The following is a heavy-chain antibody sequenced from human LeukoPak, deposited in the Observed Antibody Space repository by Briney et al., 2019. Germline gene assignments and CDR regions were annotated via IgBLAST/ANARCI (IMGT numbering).Heavy chain of an antibody. J-gene: IGHJ4*02. Sequence: GGSLRLSCAASGFTFSRYWMSWVRQAPGKGLEWVANIKQDGSEKYYVDSVKGRFTISRDNAKNSLYLQMNSLRAEDTAVYYCAREFEYAKFDYWGQGTLVTVSS. D-gene: IGHD2/OR15-2a*01. CDR1: GFTFSRYW. CDR3: AREFEYAKFDY. CDR2: IKQDGSEK. V-gene: IGHV3-7*01.